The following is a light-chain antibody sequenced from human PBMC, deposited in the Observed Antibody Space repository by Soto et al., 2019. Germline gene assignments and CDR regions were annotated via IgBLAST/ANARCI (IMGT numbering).Light chain of an antibody. V-gene: IGLV2-14*01. Sequence: QSALTQPASVSGSPGQSITISCTGTSSDVGDYNYVSWYQQHPGKAPKLIIYGVSNRPSGISNRFSGSKSGNTASLTISGLQADDEADYYCSSYTSTCTLVFGGGTKLTL. CDR1: SSDVGDYNY. CDR2: GVS. J-gene: IGLJ2*01. CDR3: SSYTSTCTLV.